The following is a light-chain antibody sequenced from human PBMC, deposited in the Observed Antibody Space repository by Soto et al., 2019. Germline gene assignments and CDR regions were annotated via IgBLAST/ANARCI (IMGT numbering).Light chain of an antibody. CDR2: AAS. Sequence: IQLTQSPSSLSASVGDSVTITCRASQGISRYLAWYQQKPGRAPKLLISAASTLQSGVPSRFSGSGSGTDFTLSISSLQPADFETYCYHQLNTSPVTFGGATKLEVK. CDR3: HQLNTSPVT. J-gene: IGKJ4*01. V-gene: IGKV1-9*01. CDR1: QGISRY.